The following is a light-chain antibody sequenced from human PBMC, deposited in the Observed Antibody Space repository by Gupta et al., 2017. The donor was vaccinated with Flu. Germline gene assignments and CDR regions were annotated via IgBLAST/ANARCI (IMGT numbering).Light chain of an antibody. CDR1: QSVSRY. CDR2: ASS. CDR3: QQSYSTPTWT. V-gene: IGKV1-39*01. J-gene: IGKJ1*01. Sequence: DRVTITCRASQSVSRYVNGYQQKPGKAPKLLIYASSSLQSGVPSRFSGSGSGTDFTLSISSLQSEDFATYYCQQSYSTPTWTFGQGTKVEIK.